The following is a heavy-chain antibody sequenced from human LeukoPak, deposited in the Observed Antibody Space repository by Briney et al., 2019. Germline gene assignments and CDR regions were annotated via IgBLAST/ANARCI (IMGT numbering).Heavy chain of an antibody. J-gene: IGHJ4*02. CDR1: GFTLSSYW. D-gene: IGHD2-15*01. CDR3: ARGYCSGGSCFDY. V-gene: IGHV3-7*04. Sequence: GRSLTLSCAASGFTLSSYWMSWVRQAPGKGWEWVANIKQDGSEKYYVDSVKGRFTISRHNAKNSLYLQMNSLRAEDTAVYYCARGYCSGGSCFDYWGQGTLVTVSS. CDR2: IKQDGSEK.